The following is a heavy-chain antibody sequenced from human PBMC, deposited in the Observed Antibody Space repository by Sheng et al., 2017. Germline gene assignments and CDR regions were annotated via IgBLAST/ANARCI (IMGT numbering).Heavy chain of an antibody. CDR3: ARVTGTYYAGDAFDI. Sequence: EVQLVESGGGLVKPGGSLRLSCAASGFTFSSYSMNWVRQAPGKGLEWVSLISSSSSYIYYADPVKGRFTISRDNAKNSLYLHMNSLRAEDTAVYYCARVTGTYYAGDAFDIWAKGQWSPSLQ. CDR1: GFTFSSYS. V-gene: IGHV3-21*01. J-gene: IGHJ3*02. CDR2: ISSSSSYI. D-gene: IGHD2-15*01.